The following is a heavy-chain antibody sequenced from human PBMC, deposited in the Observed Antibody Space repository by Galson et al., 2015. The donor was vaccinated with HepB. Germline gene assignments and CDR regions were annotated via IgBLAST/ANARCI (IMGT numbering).Heavy chain of an antibody. V-gene: IGHV3-23*01. CDR2: ITSSGGKT. CDR3: AKDGIMVANNPYQLHF. Sequence: SLRLSCAASGFTFSRYAMTWVRQAPGTGLEWVSSITSSGGKTYYTDSVKGRFTISRDNSRNTVLLQLNSLRAEDTAVYYCAKDGIMVANNPYQLHFWGQGTLVSVSS. J-gene: IGHJ4*02. CDR1: GFTFSRYA. D-gene: IGHD2-15*01.